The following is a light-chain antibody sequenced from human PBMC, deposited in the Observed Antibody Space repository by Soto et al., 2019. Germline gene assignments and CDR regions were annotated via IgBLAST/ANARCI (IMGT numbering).Light chain of an antibody. V-gene: IGKV4-1*01. CDR3: HQYSSLPWT. J-gene: IGKJ1*01. Sequence: DIVMTQSPASLTVSLGERATISCKSRQSVNNIAWYQQKSGQPPRLLIYQPSTLEPCVPDRFGISGSGTAFSLTISSLQAEDAAVYYCHQYSSLPWTFGRGTRVDVK. CDR2: QPS. CDR1: QSVNN.